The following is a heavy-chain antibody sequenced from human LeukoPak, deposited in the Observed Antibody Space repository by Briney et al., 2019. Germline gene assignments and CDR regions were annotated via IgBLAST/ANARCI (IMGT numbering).Heavy chain of an antibody. V-gene: IGHV4-30-2*01. CDR1: GGSISSGGYS. J-gene: IGHJ4*02. CDR3: ARSRIPEPAFDY. CDR2: IYRSGST. Sequence: SQTLSLTCAVSGGSISSGGYSWSWIRQPPGKGLEWIRYIYRSGSTYYNPSLKSRVTISVDRSKNQFSLKLSSVTAADTAVYYCARSRIPEPAFDYWGQGTLVTVSS. D-gene: IGHD1-14*01.